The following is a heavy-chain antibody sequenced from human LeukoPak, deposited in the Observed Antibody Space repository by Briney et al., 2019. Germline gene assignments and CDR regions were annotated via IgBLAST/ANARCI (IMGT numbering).Heavy chain of an antibody. Sequence: GESLKISCKGSGYSFTSYWISWVRQMPGKGLEWMGRIDPSDSYTNYSPSFQGHVTISADKSISTAYLQWSSLRASDTAIYYCARLLIAMTDYWGQGTLVTVSS. J-gene: IGHJ4*02. D-gene: IGHD5-18*01. CDR1: GYSFTSYW. CDR3: ARLLIAMTDY. V-gene: IGHV5-10-1*01. CDR2: IDPSDSYT.